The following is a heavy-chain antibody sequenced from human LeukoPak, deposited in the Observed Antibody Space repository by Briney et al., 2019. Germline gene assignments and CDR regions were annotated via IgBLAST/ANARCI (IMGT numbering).Heavy chain of an antibody. Sequence: PGGSLRLSCAASGFTFSDYYMSWIRQAPGKGLEWLSYISKNGKTIYYADSVKGRFTISRDNSKNTLYLQMNSLRAEDTALYYCAKAAYGDYVNWFDPWGQGTLVTVSS. CDR3: AKAAYGDYVNWFDP. J-gene: IGHJ5*02. D-gene: IGHD4-17*01. CDR2: ISKNGKTI. V-gene: IGHV3-11*01. CDR1: GFTFSDYY.